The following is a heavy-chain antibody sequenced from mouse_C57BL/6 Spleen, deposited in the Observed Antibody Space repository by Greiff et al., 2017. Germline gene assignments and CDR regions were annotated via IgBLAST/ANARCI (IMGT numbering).Heavy chain of an antibody. CDR2: IDPSDSYT. CDR1: GYTFTSYW. V-gene: IGHV1-50*01. J-gene: IGHJ4*01. D-gene: IGHD2-2*01. Sequence: QVQLQQPGAELVKPGASVKLSCKASGYTFTSYWMQWVKQRPGQGLEWIGEIDPSDSYTNYNQKFKGKAPLTVDTSSSKAYMQLSSLTSEDSAVYYCARRDGYDDAMDYWGKGTSVTVSS. CDR3: ARRDGYDDAMDY.